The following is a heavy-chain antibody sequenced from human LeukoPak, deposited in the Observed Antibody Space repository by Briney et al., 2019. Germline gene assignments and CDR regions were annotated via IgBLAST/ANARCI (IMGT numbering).Heavy chain of an antibody. CDR1: GFTFSSYS. D-gene: IGHD3-22*01. CDR3: ARGRYYDSSGYFAVAFDI. J-gene: IGHJ3*02. Sequence: GSLRLSCAASGFTFSSYSMNWVRQAPGKGLEWVSSISSSSSYIYYADSVKGRFTISRDNAKNSLYLQMNSLRAEDTAVYYCARGRYYDSSGYFAVAFDIWGQGTMVTVSS. V-gene: IGHV3-21*01. CDR2: ISSSSSYI.